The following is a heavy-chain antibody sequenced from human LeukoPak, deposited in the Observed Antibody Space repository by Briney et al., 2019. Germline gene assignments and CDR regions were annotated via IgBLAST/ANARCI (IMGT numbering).Heavy chain of an antibody. CDR2: ISSSSSYI. V-gene: IGHV3-21*01. J-gene: IGHJ3*02. D-gene: IGHD7-27*01. CDR1: GFTFSSYS. Sequence: PGGSLRLSCAASGFTFSSYSMNWVRQAPGKGLEWVSSISSSSSYIYYADSVKGRFTISGDNAKNSLYLQMNSLRAEDTAVYYCARDPALTGPNDAFDIWGQGTMVTVSS. CDR3: ARDPALTGPNDAFDI.